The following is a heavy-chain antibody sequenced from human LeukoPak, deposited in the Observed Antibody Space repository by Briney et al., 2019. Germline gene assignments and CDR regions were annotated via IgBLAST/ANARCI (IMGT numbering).Heavy chain of an antibody. CDR1: GGSISSGGYY. CDR3: ARDGRRPRIAVSGSDY. CDR2: IYYSGST. D-gene: IGHD6-19*01. J-gene: IGHJ4*02. Sequence: SETLSLTCTVSGGSISSGGYYWSWIRQHPGKGLEWIGYIYYSGSTYYNPSLKSRVTISVDTSKNQFSLKLSSVTAADTAVYYCARDGRRPRIAVSGSDYWGQGTLVTVSS. V-gene: IGHV4-31*03.